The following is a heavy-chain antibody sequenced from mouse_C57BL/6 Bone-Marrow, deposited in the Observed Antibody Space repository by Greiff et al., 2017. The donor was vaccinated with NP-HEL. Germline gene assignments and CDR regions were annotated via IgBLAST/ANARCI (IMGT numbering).Heavy chain of an antibody. Sequence: EVKVEESGGGLVKPGGSLKLSCAASGFTFSSYAMSWVRQTPEKRLEWVATISDGGSYTYYPDNVKGRFTISRDNAKNNLYLQMSHLKSEDTAMYYCARARYGSSSGYFDYWGQGTTLTVSS. CDR3: ARARYGSSSGYFDY. J-gene: IGHJ2*01. V-gene: IGHV5-4*03. CDR1: GFTFSSYA. D-gene: IGHD1-1*01. CDR2: ISDGGSYT.